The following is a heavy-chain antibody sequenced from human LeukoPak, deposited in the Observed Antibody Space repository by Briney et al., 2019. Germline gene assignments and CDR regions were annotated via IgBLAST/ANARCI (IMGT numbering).Heavy chain of an antibody. CDR3: ARDAYYGSGFYYYYMDV. V-gene: IGHV1-46*01. CDR1: GYPFTSYY. D-gene: IGHD3-10*01. J-gene: IGHJ6*03. CDR2: INPSGGST. Sequence: ASVKVSCKASGYPFTSYYMHWVRQAPGQGLEWMGIINPSGGSTSYAQKFQGRVTMTRDMSTSTVYMELSSLRSEDTAVYYCARDAYYGSGFYYYYMDVWGKGTTVTISS.